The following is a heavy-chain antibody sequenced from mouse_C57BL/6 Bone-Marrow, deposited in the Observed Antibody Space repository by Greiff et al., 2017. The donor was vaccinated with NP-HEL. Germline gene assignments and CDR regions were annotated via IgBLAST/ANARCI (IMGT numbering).Heavy chain of an antibody. V-gene: IGHV1-15*01. CDR2: IDPETGGT. Sequence: QVQLQQSGAELVRPGASVTLSCKASGYTFTDYEMHWVKQTPVHGLEWIGAIDPETGGTAYNQKFKGKAILTADKSSSTAYMELRSLTSEDSAVYCCTRGGLWGWFAYGGRGTLVTVSA. CDR1: GYTFTDYE. D-gene: IGHD1-1*02. J-gene: IGHJ3*01. CDR3: TRGGLWGWFAY.